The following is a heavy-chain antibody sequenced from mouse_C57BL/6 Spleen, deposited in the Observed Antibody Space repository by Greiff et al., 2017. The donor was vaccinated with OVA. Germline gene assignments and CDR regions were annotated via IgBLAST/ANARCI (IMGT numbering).Heavy chain of an antibody. D-gene: IGHD1-1*01. J-gene: IGHJ2*01. CDR1: GYTFTDYN. V-gene: IGHV1-18*01. CDR2: INPNNGGT. Sequence: VQLQQSGPELVKPGASVKIPCKASGYTFTDYNMDWVKQSHGKSLEWIGDINPNNGGTIYNQKFKGKATLTVDKSSSTAYMELRSLTSEDTAVYYCARSRTTVVDSYYFDYWGQGTTLTVSS. CDR3: ARSRTTVVDSYYFDY.